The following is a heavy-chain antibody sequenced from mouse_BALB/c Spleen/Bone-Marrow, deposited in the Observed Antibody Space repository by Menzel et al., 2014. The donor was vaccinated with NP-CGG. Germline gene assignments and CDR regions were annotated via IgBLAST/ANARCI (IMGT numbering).Heavy chain of an antibody. D-gene: IGHD2-10*01. CDR3: ARRPYYGNYPAWFAY. CDR2: ISSGGSYT. CDR1: GFAFSSYD. V-gene: IGHV5-9*02. Sequence: EVKLMESGGGLVKPGGSLKLSCAASGFAFSSYDMSWVHQTPEKRLEWVATISSGGSYTYYPDSVKGRFTISRDNARNTLSLQMSSLRSEDTALYYCARRPYYGNYPAWFAYWGQGTLVTVSA. J-gene: IGHJ3*01.